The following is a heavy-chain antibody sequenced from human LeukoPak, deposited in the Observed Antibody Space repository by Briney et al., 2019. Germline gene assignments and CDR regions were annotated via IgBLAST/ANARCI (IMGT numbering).Heavy chain of an antibody. Sequence: PGGSLRLSCAASGFTFSIYSMHWVRQAPGKGLEWVASISSSSSYIYYADSVKGRFPISRDNAKNSLYLQMNSLRAEDTAVYYCARGDYYDSSGPSDYWGQGTLVTVSS. CDR1: GFTFSIYS. J-gene: IGHJ4*02. D-gene: IGHD3-22*01. V-gene: IGHV3-21*01. CDR2: ISSSSSYI. CDR3: ARGDYYDSSGPSDY.